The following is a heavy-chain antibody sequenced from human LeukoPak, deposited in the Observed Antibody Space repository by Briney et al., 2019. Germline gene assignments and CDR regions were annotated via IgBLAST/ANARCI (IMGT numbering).Heavy chain of an antibody. CDR3: ARGPSYDSSGYYGGIDY. V-gene: IGHV1-8*01. CDR1: GYTFTSYD. Sequence: ASVKVSCKASGYTFTSYDINWVRHATGQGLEWMGWMNPNSGNTGYAQKFQGRVTMTRNTSISTAYMELSSLRSEDTAVYYCARGPSYDSSGYYGGIDYWGQGTLVTVSS. CDR2: MNPNSGNT. J-gene: IGHJ4*02. D-gene: IGHD3-22*01.